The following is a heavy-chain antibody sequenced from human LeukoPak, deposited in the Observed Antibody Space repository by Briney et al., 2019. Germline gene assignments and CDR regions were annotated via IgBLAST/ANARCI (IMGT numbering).Heavy chain of an antibody. V-gene: IGHV3-66*01. CDR1: EFSVGSNY. CDR2: IYSGGST. J-gene: IGHJ4*02. CDR3: ARDRGNYYDSSDYYSPLDY. D-gene: IGHD3-22*01. Sequence: NPGGSLRLSCAASEFSVGSNYMTWVRQAPGKGLEWVSLIYSGGSTYYADSVKGRFTISRDNSKNTLYLQMNSLGAEDTAVYYCARDRGNYYDSSDYYSPLDYWGQGTLVTVSS.